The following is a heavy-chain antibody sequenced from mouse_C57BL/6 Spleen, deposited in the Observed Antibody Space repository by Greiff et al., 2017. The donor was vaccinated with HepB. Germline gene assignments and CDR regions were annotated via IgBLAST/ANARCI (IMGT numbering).Heavy chain of an antibody. CDR1: GYAFSSSW. Sequence: VHLQQSGPELVKPGASVKISCKASGYAFSSSWMNWVKQRPGKGLEWIGRIYPGDGDTNYNGKFKGKATLTADKSSSTAYMQLSSLTSEDSAVYFCARAFDYWGQGTTLTVSS. V-gene: IGHV1-82*01. CDR3: ARAFDY. CDR2: IYPGDGDT. J-gene: IGHJ2*01.